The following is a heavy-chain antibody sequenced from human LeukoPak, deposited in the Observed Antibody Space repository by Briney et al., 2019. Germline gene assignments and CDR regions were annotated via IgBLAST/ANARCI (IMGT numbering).Heavy chain of an antibody. CDR3: ARRRYDSSGYYSYYFDY. V-gene: IGHV4-59*01. CDR1: GGSISSYY. J-gene: IGHJ4*02. CDR2: IYYSGST. D-gene: IGHD3-22*01. Sequence: SETLSLTCTVSGGSISSYYWSWIRQPPGKGLEWIGYIYYSGSTNYNPSLKSRVTISVDTSKNQFSLKLSSVTAADTAVYYCARRRYDSSGYYSYYFDYWGQGTLVTVSS.